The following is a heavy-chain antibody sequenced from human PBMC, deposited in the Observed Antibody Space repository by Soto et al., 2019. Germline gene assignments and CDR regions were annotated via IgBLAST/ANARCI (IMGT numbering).Heavy chain of an antibody. CDR2: IYYSGST. D-gene: IGHD3-10*01. Sequence: QLQLQESGPGLVKPSETLSLTCTVSGGSISSSSYYWGWIRQPPGKGLEWIGSIYYSGSTYYNPSLKSRVTISVDTSKNQFSLKLSSVTAADTAVYYCARHLTYYYGSGPGHYFDYWGQGTLVTVSS. CDR1: GGSISSSSYY. J-gene: IGHJ4*02. V-gene: IGHV4-39*01. CDR3: ARHLTYYYGSGPGHYFDY.